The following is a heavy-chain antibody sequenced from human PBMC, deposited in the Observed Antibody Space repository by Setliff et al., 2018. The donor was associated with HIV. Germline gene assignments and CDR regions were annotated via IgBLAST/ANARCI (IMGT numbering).Heavy chain of an antibody. Sequence: SETLSLTCTVSGSSISSHYWTWIRQPPGRGLEWIGSFYYSGSANYNPSLKSRVTISVDTSKNQFSLKLNSVTAADTAVYYCARGFCSGGTCFDYWGQGTLVTVSS. CDR3: ARGFCSGGTCFDY. J-gene: IGHJ4*02. CDR1: GSSISSHY. D-gene: IGHD2-15*01. CDR2: FYYSGSA. V-gene: IGHV4-59*11.